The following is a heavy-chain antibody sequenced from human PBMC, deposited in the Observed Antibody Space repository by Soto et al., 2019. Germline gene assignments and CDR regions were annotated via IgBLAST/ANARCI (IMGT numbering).Heavy chain of an antibody. Sequence: ASVKVSCNASGYTFTSYGISWVRQAPGQGLEWMGWISAYNGNTNYAQKLQGRVTMTTDTSTSTAYMELRSLRSDDTAVYYCARLIAVAGTVGWFDPWGQGTLVTVSS. J-gene: IGHJ5*02. V-gene: IGHV1-18*04. CDR2: ISAYNGNT. CDR3: ARLIAVAGTVGWFDP. D-gene: IGHD6-19*01. CDR1: GYTFTSYG.